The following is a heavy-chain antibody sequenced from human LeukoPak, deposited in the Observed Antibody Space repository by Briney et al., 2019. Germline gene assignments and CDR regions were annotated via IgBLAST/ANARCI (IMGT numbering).Heavy chain of an antibody. Sequence: GGSLRLSCAASGFTFSSYEMNWVRQAPGKGLEWVSYISSSGSTIYYADSVKGRFTISRDNAKNSLYLQMNSLRAEDTAVYYCARGGPTHCGKVRVPAATGDYWGQGTLVTVSS. CDR3: ARGGPTHCGKVRVPAATGDY. CDR2: ISSSGSTI. D-gene: IGHD2-2*01. V-gene: IGHV3-48*03. CDR1: GFTFSSYE. J-gene: IGHJ4*02.